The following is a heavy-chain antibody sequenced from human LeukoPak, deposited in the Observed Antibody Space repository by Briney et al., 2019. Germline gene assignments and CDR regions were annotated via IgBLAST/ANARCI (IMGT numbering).Heavy chain of an antibody. CDR1: GYTFTGYY. Sequence: ASVKVSCKASGYTFTGYYMHWVRQAPGQGLEWMGWVNPNSGGTNYAQKFQGRVTMTRDTSISTAYMELSRLRSDDTAVYYCATGSLSIAAAPTHYWGQGTLVTVSS. J-gene: IGHJ4*02. V-gene: IGHV1-2*02. CDR2: VNPNSGGT. CDR3: ATGSLSIAAAPTHY. D-gene: IGHD6-13*01.